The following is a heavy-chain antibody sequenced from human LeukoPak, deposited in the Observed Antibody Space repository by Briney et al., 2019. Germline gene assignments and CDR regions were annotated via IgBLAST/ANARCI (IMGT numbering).Heavy chain of an antibody. J-gene: IGHJ4*02. D-gene: IGHD3-22*01. V-gene: IGHV3-23*01. CDR1: GFTFSSYA. Sequence: GGSLRLSCAASGFTFSSYAMSWVRQAPGKGLEWVSAISGSGGSTYYADSVKGRFTISRDNSKNTLYLQMNSLRAEDTAVYYCAKDRYYYDSSGYYDYWGQGTLVTVSS. CDR3: AKDRYYYDSSGYYDY. CDR2: ISGSGGST.